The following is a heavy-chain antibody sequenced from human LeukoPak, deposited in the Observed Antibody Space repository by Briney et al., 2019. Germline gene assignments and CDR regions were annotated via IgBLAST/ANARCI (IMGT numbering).Heavy chain of an antibody. Sequence: SQTLSLTCAISGDNVSSNSATWNWIRQSPSRGLEWLGRTYYRSKWYNDYAVSVKSRMTIIPDTSKNQFSLQLNSVTPDDTALYYCAGDRGVRAAVFFDYWGLGTLVTVSS. CDR2: TYYRSKWYN. CDR1: GDNVSSNSAT. D-gene: IGHD6-13*01. V-gene: IGHV6-1*01. CDR3: AGDRGVRAAVFFDY. J-gene: IGHJ4*02.